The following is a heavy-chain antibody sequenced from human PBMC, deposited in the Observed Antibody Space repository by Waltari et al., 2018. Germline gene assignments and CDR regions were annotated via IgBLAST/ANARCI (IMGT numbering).Heavy chain of an antibody. CDR3: ARVRATTDGRDYAGPRPHYYLDV. CDR2: IDWDDDK. Sequence: QVTLKESGPALVRPTQTLTLTCTFSGFSLDTTLMRVTWVRQPPGKALEWLARIDWDDDKYYNTSLKTLLTISNDTSKNQVVLTITNMAPVDTATYYCARVRATTDGRDYAGPRPHYYLDVWGKGTTVTVSS. V-gene: IGHV2-70*04. D-gene: IGHD2-21*02. CDR1: GFSLDTTLMR. J-gene: IGHJ6*03.